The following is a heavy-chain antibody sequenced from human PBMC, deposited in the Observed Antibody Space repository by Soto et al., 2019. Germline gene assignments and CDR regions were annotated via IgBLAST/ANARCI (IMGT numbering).Heavy chain of an antibody. J-gene: IGHJ5*02. CDR3: ARVGPWVPYYYDSSPYTFENWFDP. Sequence: PSETLSLTCTVSGGSISSGNFYWAWIRQPPGKGLEWIGSFYYTGSTYYTPSLKSRATIFVDTSKNQIFLKLSSVTAADTAVYYCARVGPWVPYYYDSSPYTFENWFDPWGQGTLVTVSS. V-gene: IGHV4-39*01. CDR2: FYYTGST. CDR1: GGSISSGNFY. D-gene: IGHD3-22*01.